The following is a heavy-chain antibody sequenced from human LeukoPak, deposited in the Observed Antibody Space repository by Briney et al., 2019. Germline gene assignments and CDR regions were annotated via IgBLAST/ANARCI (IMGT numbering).Heavy chain of an antibody. V-gene: IGHV3-7*01. CDR2: IKQDGSEK. J-gene: IGHJ4*02. CDR3: AREDSSGWYYFDY. D-gene: IGHD6-19*01. Sequence: GGSLRLSCAASGFTFSSYWMSWVRQAPGKGLEWVANIKQDGSEKYYVDSVKGRFTISRDNAKNTLYLQMNSLRAEDTAVYYCAREDSSGWYYFDYWGQGTLVTVSS. CDR1: GFTFSSYW.